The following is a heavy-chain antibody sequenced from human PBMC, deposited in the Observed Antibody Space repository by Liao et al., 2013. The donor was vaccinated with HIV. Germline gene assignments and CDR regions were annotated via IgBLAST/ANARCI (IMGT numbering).Heavy chain of an antibody. CDR2: INHSGRT. CDR3: ARGFRLRLGLVDY. J-gene: IGHJ4*02. CDR1: GGSFSGYY. V-gene: IGHV4-34*09. D-gene: IGHD3-16*01. Sequence: QLQLQESGSGLVKPSQTLSLTCAVSGGSFSGYYWNWIRQPPRKGLEWIGEINHSGRTNHNPSLKSRVTISVDTSKNQFSLKLSSVTAADTAVYYCARGFRLRLGLVDYWGQGTLVTVSS.